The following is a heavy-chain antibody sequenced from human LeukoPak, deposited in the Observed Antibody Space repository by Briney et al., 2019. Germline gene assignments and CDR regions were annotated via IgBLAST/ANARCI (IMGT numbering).Heavy chain of an antibody. V-gene: IGHV3-11*01. CDR1: GFTFSDYY. CDR3: ARESRVRYFD. CDR2: ISSSGSTI. Sequence: PGGSLRLPCAASGFTFSDYYMSWLRQAPGKALEGASYISSSGSTIYYADSVKGRFTISRDNAKNSLYLKMNSLRAEDTAVYYCARESRVRYFDWGQGTLVTVSS. J-gene: IGHJ4*02. D-gene: IGHD3-9*01.